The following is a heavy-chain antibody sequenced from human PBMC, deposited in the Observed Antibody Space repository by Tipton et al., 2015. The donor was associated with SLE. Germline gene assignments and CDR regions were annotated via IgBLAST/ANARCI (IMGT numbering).Heavy chain of an antibody. CDR1: GFAFSSSW. D-gene: IGHD2/OR15-2a*01. V-gene: IGHV3-7*01. CDR2: IKEDGSEK. J-gene: IGHJ4*02. Sequence: SLRLSCAAPGFAFSSSWMNWVRQAPGKGLEWVANIKEDGSEKYYVDSVKDRLTISRDNAKNSLYLQMNSLRDEDTAVYYCARGKYYFDYWGQGALVTVSS. CDR3: ARGKYYFDY.